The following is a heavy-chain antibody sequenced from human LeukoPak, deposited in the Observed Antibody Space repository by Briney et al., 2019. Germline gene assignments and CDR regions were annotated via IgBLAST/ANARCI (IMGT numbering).Heavy chain of an antibody. J-gene: IGHJ4*02. D-gene: IGHD3-22*01. CDR3: ARDNGGDSSGYYEGPFDY. V-gene: IGHV4-59*01. CDR2: IYYSGST. Sequence: SETLSLTCTVSGGSISSYYWSWIRQPPGKGLEWIGYIYYSGSTNYNPSLKSRVTISVDTSKNQFSLKLSSVTAADTAVYYCARDNGGDSSGYYEGPFDYWGQGTLVTVSS. CDR1: GGSISSYY.